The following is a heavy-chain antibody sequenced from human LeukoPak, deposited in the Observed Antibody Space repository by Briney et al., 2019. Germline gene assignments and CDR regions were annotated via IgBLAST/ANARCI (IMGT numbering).Heavy chain of an antibody. J-gene: IGHJ4*02. CDR3: ARDLEDFDSPANDD. Sequence: PPETLSLSCTVPGDSIRGYYWAWIRQPAGKGQEWIGHINAPGSSNYSPSFKSRVTMSIDMSNNQFSLRLNSVTAADTAMYYCARDLEDFDSPANDDWGQGTHVIVSP. CDR2: INAPGSS. V-gene: IGHV4-4*07. D-gene: IGHD2-15*01. CDR1: GDSIRGYY.